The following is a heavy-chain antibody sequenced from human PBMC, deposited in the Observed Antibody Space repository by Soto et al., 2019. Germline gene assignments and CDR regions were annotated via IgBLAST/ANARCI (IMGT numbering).Heavy chain of an antibody. CDR1: GFSFTSNW. D-gene: IGHD3-16*01. Sequence: GESLKISCQGSGFSFTSNWIGWVRQMPGKGLEWMGIINPADSDIKYSPSFQGQVTISADKSIGTAYLQWSSLKASDTAMYYCARHQRDDASRKIDCWGQGTLVTVSS. CDR2: INPADSDI. J-gene: IGHJ4*02. CDR3: ARHQRDDASRKIDC. V-gene: IGHV5-51*01.